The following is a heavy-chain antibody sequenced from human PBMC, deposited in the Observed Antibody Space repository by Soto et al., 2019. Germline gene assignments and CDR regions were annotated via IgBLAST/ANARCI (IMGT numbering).Heavy chain of an antibody. Sequence: QVQLVQSGAEVKKPGASVKVSCKASGYSFSTYSFSWVRQAPGQGLEWMGWIGAFNGNTNYAQKFQGRVTMTTDTSTTTVYMELGSLTSDDTAVYYCARAVGAALDYWRQGTLVTVSS. J-gene: IGHJ4*02. D-gene: IGHD6-25*01. CDR2: IGAFNGNT. CDR3: ARAVGAALDY. CDR1: GYSFSTYS. V-gene: IGHV1-18*04.